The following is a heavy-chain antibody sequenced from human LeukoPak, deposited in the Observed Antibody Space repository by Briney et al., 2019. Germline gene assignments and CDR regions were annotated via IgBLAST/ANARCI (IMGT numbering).Heavy chain of an antibody. J-gene: IGHJ5*02. CDR2: ISAYNGNT. CDR1: GYTFTSYG. CDR3: ARSDYDFWSGYYYPVNWFDP. D-gene: IGHD3-3*01. V-gene: IGHV1-18*01. Sequence: GASVKVSCKASGYTFTSYGISWVRQAPGQGLEWMGWISAYNGNTNYAQKPQGRVTMTTDTSTSTAYMELRSLRSDDTAVYYCARSDYDFWSGYYYPVNWFDPWGQGTLVTVSS.